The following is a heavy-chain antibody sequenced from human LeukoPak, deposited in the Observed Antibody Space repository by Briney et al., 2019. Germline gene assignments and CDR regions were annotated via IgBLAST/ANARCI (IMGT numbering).Heavy chain of an antibody. J-gene: IGHJ4*02. Sequence: PGGSLRLSCAASGLTFSSYAMHWVRQAPGKGLEWVAVISYDGSNKYYADSVKGRFTISRDNSKNTLYLQMNSLRAEDTAVYYCARDLEGQLVLGLDYWGQGTLVTVSS. CDR3: ARDLEGQLVLGLDY. CDR2: ISYDGSNK. V-gene: IGHV3-30-3*01. D-gene: IGHD6-6*01. CDR1: GLTFSSYA.